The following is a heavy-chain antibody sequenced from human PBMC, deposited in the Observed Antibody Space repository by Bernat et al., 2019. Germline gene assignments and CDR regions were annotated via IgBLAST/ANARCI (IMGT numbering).Heavy chain of an antibody. D-gene: IGHD2-2*01. J-gene: IGHJ4*02. V-gene: IGHV1-69*01. Sequence: QVQLVQSGAEVKKPGSSVKVSCKASGGTFSSYAISWVRQAPGQGLEWMGGIIPIFGTANYAQKFQGRVTITAYESTSTAYMELSSLRSEDTAVYYCARAIVVVPAAIGDMYYFDYWGQGTLVTVSS. CDR1: GGTFSSYA. CDR2: IIPIFGTA. CDR3: ARAIVVVPAAIGDMYYFDY.